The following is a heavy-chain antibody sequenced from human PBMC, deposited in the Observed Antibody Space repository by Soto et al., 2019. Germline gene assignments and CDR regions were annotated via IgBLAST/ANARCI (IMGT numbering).Heavy chain of an antibody. Sequence: TSETLSLTCTVSGGSISTGGYYWTWIRQHPGKGLEWIGYIYYSGSTYYNPSLKSRVTISVDTSKNQFSLKLSSVTAADTAVYYCARVWGVGQLGYYYYGMDVWGQGTTVTVSS. CDR1: GGSISTGGYY. CDR3: ARVWGVGQLGYYYYGMDV. D-gene: IGHD3-16*01. V-gene: IGHV4-31*03. CDR2: IYYSGST. J-gene: IGHJ6*02.